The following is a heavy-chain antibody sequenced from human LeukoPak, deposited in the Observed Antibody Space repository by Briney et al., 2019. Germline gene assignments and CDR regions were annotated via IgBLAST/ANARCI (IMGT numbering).Heavy chain of an antibody. J-gene: IGHJ3*02. V-gene: IGHV3-11*01. CDR2: ISSSGSAI. CDR3: ARLNRVVYDAFDI. Sequence: GGSLRLPCAASGFTFSDFYMSWIRQAPGKGLEWVSYISSSGSAIYYADSVKGRFTISRDNAKNSLYLQMNSLRAEDTAVYYCARLNRVVYDAFDIWGQGTMVTVSS. D-gene: IGHD3-3*01. CDR1: GFTFSDFY.